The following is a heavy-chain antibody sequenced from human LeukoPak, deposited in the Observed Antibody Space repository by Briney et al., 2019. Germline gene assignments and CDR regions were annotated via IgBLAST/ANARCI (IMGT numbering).Heavy chain of an antibody. CDR3: ARVDSSGFH. CDR2: ISSSSSTI. V-gene: IGHV3-48*01. CDR1: GFTFSSYS. D-gene: IGHD6-19*01. J-gene: IGHJ4*02. Sequence: GGSLRLSCAASGFTFSSYSMNWVRQAPGKGLEWVSYISSSSSTIYYADSVKGRFTISRDNAKNSLYLQMNSLRAEDTAVYYCARVDSSGFHWGQGTLVTVSS.